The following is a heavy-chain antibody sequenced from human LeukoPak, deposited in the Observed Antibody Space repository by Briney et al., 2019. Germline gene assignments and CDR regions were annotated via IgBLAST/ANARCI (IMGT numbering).Heavy chain of an antibody. CDR3: ARGISYYYGSGTRGAFDI. J-gene: IGHJ3*02. CDR2: IYYSGSTNYT. V-gene: IGHV4-59*01. CDR1: GDSISSYY. D-gene: IGHD3-10*01. Sequence: SETLSLTCTVSGDSISSYYWNWIRQPPGKGLEWIGYIYYSGSTNYTNYNPSLKSRVTISVDTSKNQFSLKVNSVTAADTAVYYCARGISYYYGSGTRGAFDIWGQGTMVTVSS.